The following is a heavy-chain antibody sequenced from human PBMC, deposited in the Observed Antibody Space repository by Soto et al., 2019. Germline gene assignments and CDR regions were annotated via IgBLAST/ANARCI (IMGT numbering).Heavy chain of an antibody. CDR3: ARESDRGYYGMDV. V-gene: IGHV1-69*13. D-gene: IGHD3-22*01. Sequence: SVKVSCKASGDTFSSYAISWVRQAPGQGLDWMGGIIPFFNTSNYAQKFQGRVTITADESTSTAYMELSSLRSEDTAMYYCARESDRGYYGMDVWGQGTTVTVSS. CDR2: IIPFFNTS. CDR1: GDTFSSYA. J-gene: IGHJ6*02.